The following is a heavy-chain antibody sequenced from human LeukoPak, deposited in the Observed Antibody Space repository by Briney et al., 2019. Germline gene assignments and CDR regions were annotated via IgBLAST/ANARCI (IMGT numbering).Heavy chain of an antibody. CDR3: ARVPYDSSGYYSHPFDY. J-gene: IGHJ4*02. CDR1: GFTFSSYS. D-gene: IGHD3-22*01. Sequence: RGSLRLSCAASGFTFSSYSMNWVRQAPGKGLEWVSSISSSSSYIYYADSVKGRFTISRDNAKNSLYLQMNSLRAEDTAVYYCARVPYDSSGYYSHPFDYWGQGTLVTVSS. CDR2: ISSSSSYI. V-gene: IGHV3-21*01.